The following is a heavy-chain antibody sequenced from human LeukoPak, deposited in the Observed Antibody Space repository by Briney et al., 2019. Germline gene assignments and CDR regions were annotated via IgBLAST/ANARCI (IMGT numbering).Heavy chain of an antibody. Sequence: TGGSLRLSCAASGFTFSSYSMSWVRQGPGKGLEWVAATSSSDPGTYHADSVRGRFTISRDNSKNTLYLQMNSLRAEDTAVYYCAKENWVYNWKYDSSGSGINYWGQGTRVTVSS. CDR3: AKENWVYNWKYDSSGSGINY. CDR2: TSSSDPGT. CDR1: GFTFSSYS. V-gene: IGHV3-23*01. D-gene: IGHD3-22*01. J-gene: IGHJ4*02.